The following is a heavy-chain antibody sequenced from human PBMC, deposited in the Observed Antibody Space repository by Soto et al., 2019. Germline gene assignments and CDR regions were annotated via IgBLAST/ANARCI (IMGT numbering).Heavy chain of an antibody. Sequence: SETLYLTCTVSGGSISSSSYYWGWIRQPPGKGLEWIGSIYYSGSTYYNPSLKSRVTISVDTSKNQFSLKLSSVTAADTAVYYCARQRNYDFWSGPPFVGYFDYWGQGTLVTVPS. CDR3: ARQRNYDFWSGPPFVGYFDY. CDR2: IYYSGST. J-gene: IGHJ4*02. D-gene: IGHD3-3*01. V-gene: IGHV4-39*01. CDR1: GGSISSSSYY.